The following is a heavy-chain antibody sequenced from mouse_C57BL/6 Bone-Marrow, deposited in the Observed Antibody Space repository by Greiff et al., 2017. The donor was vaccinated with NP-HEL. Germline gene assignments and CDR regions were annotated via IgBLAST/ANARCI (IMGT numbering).Heavy chain of an antibody. CDR3: TGAVVATDVMFDY. CDR1: GFTFSNYW. J-gene: IGHJ2*01. D-gene: IGHD1-1*01. CDR2: IRLKSDNYAT. Sequence: EVMLVESGGGLVQPGGSMKLSCVASGFTFSNYWMNWVRQSPEKGLEWVAQIRLKSDNYATHYAESVKGRFTISRDDSKSSVYLQMNNLRAEDTGIYYCTGAVVATDVMFDYWGQGTTLTVSS. V-gene: IGHV6-3*01.